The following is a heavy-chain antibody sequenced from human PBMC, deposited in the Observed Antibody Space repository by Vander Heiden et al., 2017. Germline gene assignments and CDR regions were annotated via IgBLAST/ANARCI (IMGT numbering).Heavy chain of an antibody. Sequence: EVQLLESGGGLVQPGGSLRLSCAASGFTFSPYAMSWVRQAPGKGLEWVSAISGSGGGSYYADSVKGRFTISRDNSKNTLYLQMNSLRADDTAEYYCARVVGATKDWGQGTLVTVSS. CDR3: ARVVGATKD. CDR1: GFTFSPYA. V-gene: IGHV3-23*01. CDR2: ISGSGGGS. D-gene: IGHD1-26*01. J-gene: IGHJ4*02.